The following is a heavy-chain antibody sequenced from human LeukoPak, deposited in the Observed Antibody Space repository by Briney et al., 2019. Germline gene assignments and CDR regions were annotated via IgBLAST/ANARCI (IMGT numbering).Heavy chain of an antibody. CDR2: IYYSGST. J-gene: IGHJ4*02. V-gene: IGHV4-30-4*01. D-gene: IGHD3-10*01. Sequence: PSETLSLTCTVSGGSISSGDYYWSWIRQPPGKGLEWIGYIYYSGSTYYNPSLKSRVTISVDTSKNQFSLKLSSVTAADTAVYYCARAEYGSGSYLALDYWGQGTLVTVSS. CDR3: ARAEYGSGSYLALDY. CDR1: GGSISSGDYY.